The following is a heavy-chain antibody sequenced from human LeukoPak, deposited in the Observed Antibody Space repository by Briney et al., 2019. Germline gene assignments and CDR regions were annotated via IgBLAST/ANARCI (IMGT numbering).Heavy chain of an antibody. V-gene: IGHV1-8*01. J-gene: IGHJ6*03. CDR2: MNPNSGNT. D-gene: IGHD3-10*01. Sequence: ASVKVSCKASGYTFTSYDINWVRQATGRGLEWMGWMNPNSGNTGYAQKFQGRVTMTRNTSISTAYMELSSLRSEDTAVYYCAGLVRGYYYMDVWGKGTTVTVSS. CDR3: AGLVRGYYYMDV. CDR1: GYTFTSYD.